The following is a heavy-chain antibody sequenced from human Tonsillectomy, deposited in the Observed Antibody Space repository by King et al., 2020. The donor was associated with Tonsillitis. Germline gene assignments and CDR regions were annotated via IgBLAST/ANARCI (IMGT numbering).Heavy chain of an antibody. J-gene: IGHJ6*02. CDR3: ARDEDTGLSHYGMDG. CDR1: GFTVSSNY. D-gene: IGHD5-18*01. CDR2: IYSGGST. Sequence: VQLVESGGGLIQPGGSLRLSCAASGFTVSSNYMSWVRQAPGKGLEWVSVIYSGGSTYYADSVKGRFTISRDNSKNTLYLQMNSLRAEDTAVYYCARDEDTGLSHYGMDGWGQGTTVIVSS. V-gene: IGHV3-53*01.